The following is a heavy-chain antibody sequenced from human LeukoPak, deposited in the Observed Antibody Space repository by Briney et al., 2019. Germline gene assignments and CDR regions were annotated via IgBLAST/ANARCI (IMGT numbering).Heavy chain of an antibody. D-gene: IGHD5-18*01. J-gene: IGHJ4*02. CDR3: ARAAMVTGFDY. Sequence: SQTLSLTCAVSGGSISSGGYSWSWIRQPPGKGLEWIGYIYHSGSTYYNPSLKSRVTISVDRSKNQFSLKLSSVTAADTAMYYCARAAMVTGFDYWGQGTLVTVSS. CDR1: GGSISSGGYS. CDR2: IYHSGST. V-gene: IGHV4-30-2*01.